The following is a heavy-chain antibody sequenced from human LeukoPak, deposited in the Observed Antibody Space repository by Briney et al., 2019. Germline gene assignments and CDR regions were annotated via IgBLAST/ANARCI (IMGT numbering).Heavy chain of an antibody. D-gene: IGHD3-22*01. J-gene: IGHJ4*02. CDR1: GGSISSNYY. CDR3: ARLDYYDTSGLDY. V-gene: IGHV4-39*01. CDR2: IYYSGNT. Sequence: SETLSLTCTVPGGSISSNYYWGWIRQPPGKGLEWIGSIYYSGNTYYNPSLKSRATISVDTSKNQFSLKLSSVTAADTAVYYCARLDYYDTSGLDYWGQGTLVTVSS.